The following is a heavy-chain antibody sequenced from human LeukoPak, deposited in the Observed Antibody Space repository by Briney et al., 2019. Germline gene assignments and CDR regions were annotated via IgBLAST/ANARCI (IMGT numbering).Heavy chain of an antibody. V-gene: IGHV3-30-3*02. CDR2: ISHDSRNK. D-gene: IGHD2-15*01. CDR1: GFTFSTYA. Sequence: GGSLRLSCAAAGFTFSTYAMHWVRQPPGKGLEWLAYISHDSRNKHYTDSVKGRFTISRDNSKNTLYLEMNSLRAEDTAVYYCAKNKGWELPAELDSWDQGALVIVSS. J-gene: IGHJ4*02. CDR3: AKNKGWELPAELDS.